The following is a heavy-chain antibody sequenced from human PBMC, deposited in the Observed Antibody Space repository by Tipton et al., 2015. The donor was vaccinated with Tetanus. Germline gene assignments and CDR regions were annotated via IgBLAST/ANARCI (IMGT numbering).Heavy chain of an antibody. D-gene: IGHD1-20*01. CDR3: ARDPQYITGDAFDI. J-gene: IGHJ3*02. V-gene: IGHV3-23*01. CDR1: GFTFSSYA. Sequence: SLRLSCAASGFTFSSYAMSWVRQAPGKGLEWVSAISGTSGSGGSTYYADSVKGRFTISRDNAKNSLYLQMNSLRAEDTAMYYCARDPQYITGDAFDIWGQGTMVTVSS. CDR2: ISGTSGSGGST.